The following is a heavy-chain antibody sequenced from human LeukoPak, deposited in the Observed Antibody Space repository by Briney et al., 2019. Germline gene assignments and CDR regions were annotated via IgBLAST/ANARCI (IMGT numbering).Heavy chain of an antibody. CDR2: IYYSGST. J-gene: IGHJ5*02. V-gene: IGHV4-39*07. CDR1: GGSISSSSQY. Sequence: PSETLSLTCTVSGGSISSSSQYWGWIRQPPGKGLEWIGSIYYSGSTYNNPSLKSRVTISVDTSKNQFSLKLRSVTAADTAVYYCARGDSGWYSGWFDPWGQGTLVTVSS. D-gene: IGHD6-19*01. CDR3: ARGDSGWYSGWFDP.